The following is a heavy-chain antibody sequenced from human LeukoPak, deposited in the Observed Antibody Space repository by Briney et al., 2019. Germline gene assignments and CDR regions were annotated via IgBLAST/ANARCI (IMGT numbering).Heavy chain of an antibody. Sequence: GASVKVSCKASGYTFTDYYIHWVRQAPGQELEWMGRISPNNGGTNYAEKFQGRVTITSDTSISTAYMELSRLTSDDTAVFYCARGAGLFTMLRGVINWGQGTLVTVSS. CDR2: ISPNNGGT. CDR3: ARGAGLFTMLRGVIN. D-gene: IGHD3-10*01. CDR1: GYTFTDYY. J-gene: IGHJ4*02. V-gene: IGHV1-2*06.